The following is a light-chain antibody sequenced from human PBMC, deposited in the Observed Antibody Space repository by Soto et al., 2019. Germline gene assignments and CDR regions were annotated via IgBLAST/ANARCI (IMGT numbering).Light chain of an antibody. CDR1: QSVASRN. Sequence: EIVLTQAPATLSVSPGERATLSCRASQSVASRNLAWYQQKSGQAPRLLLYGASSRAIHTPDRFSGTGSGTDFTLTISGLEPEDVAVYYCQDFGDSLWTFGQGTKV. V-gene: IGKV3-20*01. CDR2: GAS. J-gene: IGKJ1*01. CDR3: QDFGDSLWT.